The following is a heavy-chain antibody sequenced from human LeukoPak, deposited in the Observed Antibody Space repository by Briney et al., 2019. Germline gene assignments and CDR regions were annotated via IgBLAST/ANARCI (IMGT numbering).Heavy chain of an antibody. J-gene: IGHJ4*02. CDR3: AKGSSDGGYSYGDNFDY. V-gene: IGHV3-9*01. CDR1: GFTFDDYA. Sequence: PGGSLRLSCAASGFTFDDYAMHWVRQAPGKGLEWVSGISWNSGSIGYADSVKGRFTISRGNAKNSLYLQMNSLRAEDTALYYCAKGSSDGGYSYGDNFDYWGQGTLVTVSS. CDR2: ISWNSGSI. D-gene: IGHD5-18*01.